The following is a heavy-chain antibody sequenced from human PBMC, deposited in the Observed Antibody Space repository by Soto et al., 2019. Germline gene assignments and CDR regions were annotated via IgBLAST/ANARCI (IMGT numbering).Heavy chain of an antibody. J-gene: IGHJ4*02. V-gene: IGHV1-69*08. CDR2: IIPILGIA. CDR1: GGTFSSYT. CDR3: ARDCGSGYDFDY. Sequence: QVQLVQSGAEVKKPGSSVKVSCKASGGTFSSYTISWVRQAPGQGLEWMGRIIPILGIANYAQKFQGRVTIIADKSTSTAYMELSSLRSEDTAVYYCARDCGSGYDFDYWGQGTLVTVSS. D-gene: IGHD5-12*01.